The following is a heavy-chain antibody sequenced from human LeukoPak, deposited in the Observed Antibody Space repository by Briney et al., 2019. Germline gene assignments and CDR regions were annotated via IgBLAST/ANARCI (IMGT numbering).Heavy chain of an antibody. CDR1: GFTFDDYA. V-gene: IGHV3-9*01. CDR3: AKVARMVRGVPHTDFDY. J-gene: IGHJ4*02. D-gene: IGHD3-10*01. CDR2: ISWNSGSI. Sequence: GGSLRLSCAASGFTFDDYAMHWVRQAPGKGLEWVSGISWNSGSIGYADSVRGRFTISRDNAKNSLYLQMNSLRAEDTALYYCAKVARMVRGVPHTDFDYWGQGTLVTVSS.